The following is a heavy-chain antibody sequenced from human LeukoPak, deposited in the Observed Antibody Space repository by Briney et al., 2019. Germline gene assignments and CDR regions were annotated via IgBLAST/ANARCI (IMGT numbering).Heavy chain of an antibody. V-gene: IGHV3-48*01. CDR3: AREKYSGSYYDY. Sequence: GGSVRLSCAASGFIFSVYRMNWVRQAPGKGLEWLSYISSGSSNIYYADSVKGRFTVSRDDAKNSLFLQLNSLRVEDTAVYYCAREKYSGSYYDYWGPGTLVTVSS. CDR1: GFIFSVYR. J-gene: IGHJ4*03. D-gene: IGHD1-26*01. CDR2: ISSGSSNI.